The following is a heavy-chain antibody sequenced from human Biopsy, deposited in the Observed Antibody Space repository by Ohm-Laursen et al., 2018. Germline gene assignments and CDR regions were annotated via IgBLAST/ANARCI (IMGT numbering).Heavy chain of an antibody. CDR2: IDVSDYNT. V-gene: IGHV3-23*01. D-gene: IGHD1-14*01. J-gene: IGHJ5*01. Sequence: SLRLSCTAPGFTFHTYAMNWVRQAPGKGLEWVGHIDVSDYNTYYADSARGQFTISRDNSKQMVHLEINSLTADDTAVYYCVKQWGGYNFDSWGQGTLVTVSS. CDR3: VKQWGGYNFDS. CDR1: GFTFHTYA.